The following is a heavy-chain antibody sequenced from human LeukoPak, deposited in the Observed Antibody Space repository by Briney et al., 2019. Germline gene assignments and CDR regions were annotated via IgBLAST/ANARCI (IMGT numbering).Heavy chain of an antibody. CDR2: TYYRSKWFD. J-gene: IGHJ4*02. Sequence: SQTLSLTCVISGDSVSSNSVSWNWIRQSPSRGLEWLGRTYYRSKWFDEYAVSVKSRITINPDTTKNHVSLQLNSVTPEDTAVYCCAREPSRGELDYWGQGVLVTVSS. CDR3: AREPSRGELDY. D-gene: IGHD4-17*01. V-gene: IGHV6-1*01. CDR1: GDSVSSNSVS.